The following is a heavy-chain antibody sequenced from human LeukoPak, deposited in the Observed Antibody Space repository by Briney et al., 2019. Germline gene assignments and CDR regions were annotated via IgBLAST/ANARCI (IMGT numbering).Heavy chain of an antibody. CDR3: ARLNFGDDY. D-gene: IGHD4-17*01. V-gene: IGHV3-66*01. Sequence: PGESLRLSCAASGFTVSSKYINWVRQAPGKGLEWVSLIYGSTSADYADSVKGRFTISRDNSMNTVYLQMNSLRAEDTAIYYCARLNFGDDYWGQGTLVAVSS. J-gene: IGHJ4*02. CDR1: GFTVSSKY. CDR2: IYGSTSA.